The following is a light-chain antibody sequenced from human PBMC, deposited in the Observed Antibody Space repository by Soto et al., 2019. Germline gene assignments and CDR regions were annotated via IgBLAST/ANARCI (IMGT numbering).Light chain of an antibody. CDR2: EVT. V-gene: IGLV2-14*01. CDR3: SSYTSNTTPYV. Sequence: QSALTQPASVSGSPGQSITISCTGTSSDVGGYNYVPWYQQLPGKAPKLMIYEVTKRPSGVSNRFSGSKSGNTASLTISGLQAEDEGDYYCSSYTSNTTPYVFGTGTKVTVL. J-gene: IGLJ1*01. CDR1: SSDVGGYNY.